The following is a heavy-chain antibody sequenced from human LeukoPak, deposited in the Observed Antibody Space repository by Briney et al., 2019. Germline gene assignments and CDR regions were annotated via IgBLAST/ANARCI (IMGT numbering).Heavy chain of an antibody. Sequence: GGSLRLSCAASEFTFSSYAMSWVRQAPGKGLEWVSTISGSGGSTYYAESVKGRFTISRDNTKNSLYLQMNSLRAEDTAVYYCARVLGLWYFDYWGQGTLVTVSS. V-gene: IGHV3-23*01. CDR2: ISGSGGST. D-gene: IGHD3/OR15-3a*01. CDR1: EFTFSSYA. CDR3: ARVLGLWYFDY. J-gene: IGHJ4*02.